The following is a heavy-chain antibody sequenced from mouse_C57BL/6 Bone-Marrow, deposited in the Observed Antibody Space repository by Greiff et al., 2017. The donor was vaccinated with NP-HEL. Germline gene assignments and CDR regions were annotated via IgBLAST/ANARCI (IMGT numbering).Heavy chain of an antibody. V-gene: IGHV1-42*01. J-gene: IGHJ1*03. CDR3: AREGLLRPPYFDV. CDR1: GYSFTGYY. CDR2: INPSTGGT. D-gene: IGHD1-2*01. Sequence: VQLQQSGPELVKPGASVKISCKASGYSFTGYYMNWVKQSPEKSLEWIGEINPSTGGTTYNQKFKAKATLTVDKSSSTAYMQLKSLTSEDSAVYYCAREGLLRPPYFDVWGTGTTVTVSS.